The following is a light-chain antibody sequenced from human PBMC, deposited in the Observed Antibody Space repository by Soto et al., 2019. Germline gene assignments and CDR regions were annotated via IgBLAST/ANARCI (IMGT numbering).Light chain of an antibody. CDR1: QSVSSK. J-gene: IGKJ4*01. CDR2: DTS. V-gene: IGKV3-15*01. Sequence: EIVVTQSPGTLPLSPGERAALACRASQSVSSKLAWYRQRPGQAPRLVIYDTSTSATGDPGRFSGSGSRTEFTLTISSMQPDDFANYYCHQYNSYHTFGGGTKVDIK. CDR3: HQYNSYHT.